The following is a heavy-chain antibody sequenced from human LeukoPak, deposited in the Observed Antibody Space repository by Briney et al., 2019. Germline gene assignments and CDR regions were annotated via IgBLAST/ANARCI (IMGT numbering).Heavy chain of an antibody. J-gene: IGHJ6*02. D-gene: IGHD5-18*01. CDR1: GFTFTTYW. V-gene: IGHV3-74*01. CDR3: ARDAVDTANAV. Sequence: GGSLRLSCAASGFTFTTYWMHWVRQAPGKGLAWVSHINSDGSITSYADSVKGRFTISRDNAKNTLYLQMNSLRAEDTAVYYCARDAVDTANAVWGQGTTVTVSS. CDR2: INSDGSIT.